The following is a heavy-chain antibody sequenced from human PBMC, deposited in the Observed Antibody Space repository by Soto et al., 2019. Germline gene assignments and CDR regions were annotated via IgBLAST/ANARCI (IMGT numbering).Heavy chain of an antibody. D-gene: IGHD6-19*01. Sequence: VQLVESGGGVVQPGRSLRLSCAASGFTFSSYSMNWVRQAPGKGLEWVSYISSSSSTIYYADSVKGRFTISRDNAKNSLYLQMNSLRDEDTAVYYCAREAGTWHLPLNWFDPWGQGTLVTVSS. CDR2: ISSSSSTI. V-gene: IGHV3-48*02. CDR3: AREAGTWHLPLNWFDP. J-gene: IGHJ5*02. CDR1: GFTFSSYS.